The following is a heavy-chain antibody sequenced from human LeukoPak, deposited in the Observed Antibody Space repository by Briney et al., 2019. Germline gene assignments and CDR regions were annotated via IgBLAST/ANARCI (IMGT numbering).Heavy chain of an antibody. D-gene: IGHD3-10*01. Sequence: EASVKVSCKASGYTFTGYYMHWVRQAPGQGLEWMGWINPNSGGTNYAQKFQGRVTMTRDTSISTAYMELSRLRSDDTAVYYCARESEDGYYGSGSYYNWWGQGTLVTVSS. CDR1: GYTFTGYY. CDR2: INPNSGGT. CDR3: ARESEDGYYGSGSYYNW. V-gene: IGHV1-2*02. J-gene: IGHJ4*02.